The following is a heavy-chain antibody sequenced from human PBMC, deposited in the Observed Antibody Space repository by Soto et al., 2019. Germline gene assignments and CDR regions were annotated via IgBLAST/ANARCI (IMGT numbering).Heavy chain of an antibody. D-gene: IGHD2-8*01. CDR2: IYYDGSNS. Sequence: GGSLRLSCAASGFTFGTYAMHWVRQAPGKGLEWVAVIYYDGSNSYYGDAVKGRLTISRDNSKSTLYLQMRSLRAEDTALYYCARAVCTNGVCYYFFDFWGHGTLVTVSS. CDR1: GFTFGTYA. V-gene: IGHV3-33*01. CDR3: ARAVCTNGVCYYFFDF. J-gene: IGHJ4*01.